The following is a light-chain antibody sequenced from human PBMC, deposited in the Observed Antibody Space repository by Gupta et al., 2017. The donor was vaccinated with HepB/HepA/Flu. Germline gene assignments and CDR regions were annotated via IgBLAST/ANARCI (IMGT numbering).Light chain of an antibody. CDR1: SGLSSYI. CDR3: ETWDSNTRV. J-gene: IGLJ3*02. CDR2: LEGSGSY. Sequence: QPVLTQSSSASASLGSSVKLTCTLSSGLSSYIIAWHQQQPGKAPRYLMSLEGSGSYNKGSGVPDRFSGSSSGADRYLTISNLQSEDEADYYCETWDSNTRVFGGGTKLTVL. V-gene: IGLV4-60*03.